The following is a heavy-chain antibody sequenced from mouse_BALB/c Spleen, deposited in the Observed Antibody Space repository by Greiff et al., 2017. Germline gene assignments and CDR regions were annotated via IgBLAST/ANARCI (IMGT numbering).Heavy chain of an antibody. V-gene: IGHV5-6-5*01. CDR1: GFTFSSYA. J-gene: IGHJ3*01. CDR2: ISSGGST. D-gene: IGHD1-1*01. Sequence: EVMLVESGGGLVKPGGSLKLSCAASGFTFSSYAMSWVRQTPEKRLEWVASISSGGSTYYPDSVKGRFTISRDNARNILYLQMSSLRSEDTAMYYCERGFITTVPAWFAYWGQGTLVTVSA. CDR3: ERGFITTVPAWFAY.